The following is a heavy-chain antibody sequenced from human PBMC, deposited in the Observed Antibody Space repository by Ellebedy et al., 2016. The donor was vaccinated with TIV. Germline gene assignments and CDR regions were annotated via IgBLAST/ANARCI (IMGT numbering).Heavy chain of an antibody. CDR3: AREGTGDGWFDP. Sequence: ASVKVSCXASGGTFSSYAISWVRQAPGQGLEWMGWINPNSGGTNYAQKFQGRVTMTRDTSISTAYMELSRLRSDDTVVYYCAREGTGDGWFDPWGQGTLVTVSS. V-gene: IGHV1-2*02. D-gene: IGHD7-27*01. CDR2: INPNSGGT. J-gene: IGHJ5*02. CDR1: GGTFSSYA.